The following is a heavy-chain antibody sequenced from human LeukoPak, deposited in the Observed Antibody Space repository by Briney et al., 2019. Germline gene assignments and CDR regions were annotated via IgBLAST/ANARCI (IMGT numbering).Heavy chain of an antibody. CDR1: GLTFSSYW. CDR2: IEQDGSEK. J-gene: IGHJ4*02. CDR3: ARVGCTTTSCLAN. Sequence: PGGSLRLSCAISGLTFSSYWMTWVRQAPGKGLELVANIEQDGSEKYYVDSVKGRFTISRDNAKNSLYLQMSSLRVEDTAVYYCARVGCTTTSCLANWGQGTLVTVSS. D-gene: IGHD2-2*01. V-gene: IGHV3-7*01.